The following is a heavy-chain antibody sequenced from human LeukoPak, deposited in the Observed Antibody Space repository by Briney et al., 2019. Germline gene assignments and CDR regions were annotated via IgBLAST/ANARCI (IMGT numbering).Heavy chain of an antibody. CDR1: GYTFTSYG. J-gene: IGHJ6*03. CDR2: ISAYNGNT. D-gene: IGHD3-3*01. Sequence: ASVKVSCKASGYTFTSYGISWVRQAPGQGLEWMGWISAYNGNTNYAQKLQGRVTMTTDTSTSTAYMELRSLRSEDTAVYYCARVSGDGVVIYYMDVWGKGTTVTVSS. CDR3: ARVSGDGVVIYYMDV. V-gene: IGHV1-18*01.